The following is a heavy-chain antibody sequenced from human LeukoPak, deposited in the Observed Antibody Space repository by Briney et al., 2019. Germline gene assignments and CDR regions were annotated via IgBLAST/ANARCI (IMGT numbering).Heavy chain of an antibody. J-gene: IGHJ6*02. Sequence: ASVKVSCKASGYTFTGYYMHWVRQATGQGLEWMGWMNPNSGNTGYAQKFQGRVTMTRNTSISTAYMELSSLRSEDTAVYYCARSGYDYQDYYYYGMDVWGQGTTVTVSS. V-gene: IGHV1-8*02. CDR3: ARSGYDYQDYYYYGMDV. D-gene: IGHD5-12*01. CDR2: MNPNSGNT. CDR1: GYTFTGYY.